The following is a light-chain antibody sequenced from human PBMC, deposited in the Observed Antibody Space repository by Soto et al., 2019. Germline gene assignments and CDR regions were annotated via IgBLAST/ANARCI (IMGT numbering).Light chain of an antibody. CDR2: DVF. CDR3: SSNLGLNTHV. J-gene: IGLJ1*01. CDR1: SSDVGGYNY. V-gene: IGLV2-14*01. Sequence: QSALTQPASVSGSPGQSITISCTGTSSDVGGYNYVSWYQHHPGKAPKLIIYDVFKRPSGVSDRFSGSKSPSTASLTISGLQAEDEADYQCSSNLGLNTHVFGAGTKLTVL.